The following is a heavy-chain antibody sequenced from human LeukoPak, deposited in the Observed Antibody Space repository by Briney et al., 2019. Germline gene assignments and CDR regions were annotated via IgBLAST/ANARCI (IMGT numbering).Heavy chain of an antibody. Sequence: SQTLSLPCAISGDSVSSNSAAWNWIRQSPSRGLEWLGRTYHRSKWNSDYAISVRSRITINPDTSKNQFSLQLNSVTPEDTAVYYCGRSYCANGACYSVDYWGQGTLVTVSS. J-gene: IGHJ4*02. CDR1: GDSVSSNSAA. D-gene: IGHD2-8*01. V-gene: IGHV6-1*01. CDR3: GRSYCANGACYSVDY. CDR2: TYHRSKWNS.